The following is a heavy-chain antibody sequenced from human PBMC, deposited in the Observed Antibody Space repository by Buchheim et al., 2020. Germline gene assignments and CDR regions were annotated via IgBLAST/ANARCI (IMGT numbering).Heavy chain of an antibody. Sequence: EVQLVQSGAEVKKPGESLRISCKGSGYSFTSYWISWVRQMPGKGLEWMGRIDPSDSYTNYSPSFQGHVTIPADKSISTAYLQWSSLKASDTAMYYCARNLEWLLHDYYYYYMDVWGKGTT. CDR3: ARNLEWLLHDYYYYYMDV. CDR1: GYSFTSYW. D-gene: IGHD3-3*01. J-gene: IGHJ6*03. CDR2: IDPSDSYT. V-gene: IGHV5-10-1*01.